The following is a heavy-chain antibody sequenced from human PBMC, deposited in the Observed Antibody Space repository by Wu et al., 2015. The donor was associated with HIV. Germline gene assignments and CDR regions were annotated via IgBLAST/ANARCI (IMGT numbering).Heavy chain of an antibody. CDR3: ARDQGTMIVVPPGXAVY. D-gene: IGHD3-22*01. CDR1: GYTFTGYY. V-gene: IGHV1-2*02. CDR2: INPNSGGT. Sequence: QVQLVQSGAEVKKPGASVKVSCKASGYTFTGYYMHWVRQAPGQGLEWMGWINPNSGGTNYAQKFQGRVTMTRDTSISTAYMELSRLRSDDTAVYYCARDQGTMIVVPPGXAVYWGQGTLVTVSS. J-gene: IGHJ4*02.